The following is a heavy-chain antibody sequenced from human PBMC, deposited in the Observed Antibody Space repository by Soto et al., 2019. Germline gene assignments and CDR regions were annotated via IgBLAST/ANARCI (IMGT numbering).Heavy chain of an antibody. Sequence: SETLSLTCAVYGVSFSGYYWSWIRQPPGKGLEWIGEINHSGSTNYNPSLKSRVTISVDTSKNQFSLKLSSVTAADTAVYYCARGRGTHYYDSSGQYYFDYWGQGTLVTVSS. CDR3: ARGRGTHYYDSSGQYYFDY. J-gene: IGHJ4*02. D-gene: IGHD3-22*01. CDR2: INHSGST. CDR1: GVSFSGYY. V-gene: IGHV4-34*01.